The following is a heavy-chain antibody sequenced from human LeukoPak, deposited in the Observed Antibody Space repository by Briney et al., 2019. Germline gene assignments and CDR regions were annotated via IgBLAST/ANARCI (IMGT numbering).Heavy chain of an antibody. CDR1: GGSISSSSYY. V-gene: IGHV4-39*01. D-gene: IGHD2-15*01. Sequence: SETLSLTCTVSGGSISSSSYYWGWTRQPPGKGLEWIGSIYYSGSTYYNPSLKSRVTISVDTSKNQFSPKLSSVTAADTAVYYCARRYCSGGSCYSGWFDPWGQGTLVTVSS. CDR2: IYYSGST. J-gene: IGHJ5*02. CDR3: ARRYCSGGSCYSGWFDP.